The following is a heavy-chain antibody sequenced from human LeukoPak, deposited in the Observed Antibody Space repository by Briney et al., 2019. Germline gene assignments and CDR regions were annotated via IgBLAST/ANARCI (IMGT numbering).Heavy chain of an antibody. D-gene: IGHD6-19*01. CDR3: ANPGPVAGPFSQGESDY. CDR1: GFTFSSYA. CDR2: ISGSGGST. V-gene: IGHV3-23*01. Sequence: GGSLRLSCAASGFTFSSYAMSWVRQAPGKGLEWVSAISGSGGSTYYADSVKGRFTISRDNSKNTLYLQMNSLRAEDTAVYYCANPGPVAGPFSQGESDYWGQGTLVTVSS. J-gene: IGHJ4*02.